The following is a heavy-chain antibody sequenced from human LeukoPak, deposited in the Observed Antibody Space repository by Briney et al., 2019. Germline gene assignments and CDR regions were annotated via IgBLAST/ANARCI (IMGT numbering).Heavy chain of an antibody. Sequence: GGSLRLSCAASGFTFSSYGMHWVRQAPGKGLEWVAVISYDGSNKYYADSVKGRFTISRDNSKNTLYLQMNTLRAEDTAVYYCAKGPDYYGSGSYYSDYWGQGTLVTVSS. CDR1: GFTFSSYG. V-gene: IGHV3-30*18. J-gene: IGHJ4*02. CDR2: ISYDGSNK. D-gene: IGHD3-10*01. CDR3: AKGPDYYGSGSYYSDY.